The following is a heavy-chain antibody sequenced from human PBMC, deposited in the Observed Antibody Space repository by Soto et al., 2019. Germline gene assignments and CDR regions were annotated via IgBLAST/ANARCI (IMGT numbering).Heavy chain of an antibody. V-gene: IGHV1-69*05. CDR3: AKDRGRGPTIGELLPHYFDY. J-gene: IGHJ4*02. Sequence: GASVKVSCKASGGTFSSYAISWVRQAPGQGLEWMGGIIPIFGTANDAQKFQGRVTITTDTSTSTAYMELRSLRSDDTAVYYCAKDRGRGPTIGELLPHYFDYWGQGTLVTVSS. CDR2: IIPIFGTA. CDR1: GGTFSSYA. D-gene: IGHD3-10*01.